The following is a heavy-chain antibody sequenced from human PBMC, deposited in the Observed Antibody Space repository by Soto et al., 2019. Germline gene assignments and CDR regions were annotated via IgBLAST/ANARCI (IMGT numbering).Heavy chain of an antibody. CDR1: GYRFTSYW. Sequence: EVQLVQSGAEVKKPGESLRISCKGSGYRFTSYWISWVRQMPGRGLEWMGRIDPSDSYTNYSPSFQGHVTISADKSITTAYLQWSSLKALVTAMYYFARRGYSGYEAEYDYWGQGTLVTVSS. D-gene: IGHD5-12*01. CDR2: IDPSDSYT. J-gene: IGHJ4*02. CDR3: ARRGYSGYEAEYDY. V-gene: IGHV5-10-1*01.